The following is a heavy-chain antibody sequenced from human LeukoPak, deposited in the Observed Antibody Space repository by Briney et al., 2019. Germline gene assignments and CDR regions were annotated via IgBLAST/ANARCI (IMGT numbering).Heavy chain of an antibody. CDR1: GFTFSSYW. V-gene: IGHV3-74*01. D-gene: IGHD4-23*01. CDR2: INNDGSDT. CDR3: AVVTSPNY. J-gene: IGHJ4*02. Sequence: GGSLRLSCTASGFTFSSYWMHWVRQAPGKGLVWVSYINNDGSDTSYADSVKGRFTISRDNAKNTLYLQMNSLRAEDTAVYYCAVVTSPNYWGQGTLVTVSS.